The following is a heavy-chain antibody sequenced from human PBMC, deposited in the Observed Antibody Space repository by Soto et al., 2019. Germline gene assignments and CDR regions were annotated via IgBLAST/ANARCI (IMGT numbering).Heavy chain of an antibody. CDR1: GGSISSGGYY. D-gene: IGHD3-16*02. CDR2: IYYSGST. Sequence: QVQLQESGPGLVKPSQTLSLTCTVSGGSISSGGYYWSWIRQHPGKGLEWIGYIYYSGSTYYNPSLKIRVTISVYTSKNQFSLKLSSVTAADTAVYYCARLTGVVVGELSFFDYWGQGTLVTVSS. J-gene: IGHJ4*02. V-gene: IGHV4-31*03. CDR3: ARLTGVVVGELSFFDY.